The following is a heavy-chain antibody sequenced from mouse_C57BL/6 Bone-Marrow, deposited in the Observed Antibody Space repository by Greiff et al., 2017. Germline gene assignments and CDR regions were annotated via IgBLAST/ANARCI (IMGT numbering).Heavy chain of an antibody. Sequence: QVQLKESGAELAKPGASVKLSCKASGYTFTSYWMHWVKQRPGQGLEWIGYINPSSGYTKYNQKFKDKATLTADKSSSTSYMPLSSLTYENSEDYYWERGVRRFAYWGQGTLVTVSA. CDR3: ERGVRRFAY. D-gene: IGHD2-14*01. J-gene: IGHJ3*01. CDR1: GYTFTSYW. V-gene: IGHV1-7*01. CDR2: INPSSGYT.